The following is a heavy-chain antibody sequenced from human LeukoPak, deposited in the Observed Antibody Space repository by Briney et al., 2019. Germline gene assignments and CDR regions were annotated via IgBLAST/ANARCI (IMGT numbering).Heavy chain of an antibody. D-gene: IGHD6-19*01. CDR2: ISYDGSNK. V-gene: IGHV3-30*04. CDR3: ARDLYSSGWYFNY. CDR1: GFTFSSYA. J-gene: IGHJ4*02. Sequence: PGRSLRLSCAASGFTFSSYAMHWVRQAPGKGLEWVAVISYDGSNKYHADSVKGRFTISRDNSKNTLYLQMNSLRAEDTAVYYCARDLYSSGWYFNYWGQGTLVTVSS.